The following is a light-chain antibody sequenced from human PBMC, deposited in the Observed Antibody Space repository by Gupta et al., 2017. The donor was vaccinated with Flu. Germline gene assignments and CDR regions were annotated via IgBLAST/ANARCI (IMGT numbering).Light chain of an antibody. V-gene: IGKV1-5*03. Sequence: PSTLSASVGDKVTITCRASLSISNWLAWYQQKPGKAPKILINKASSLESGVPSRFTGSGSGTXFTLTIXSLQPDDFATYYCQQYATVSLTFGXGTEVEIK. CDR1: LSISNW. J-gene: IGKJ4*01. CDR2: KAS. CDR3: QQYATVSLT.